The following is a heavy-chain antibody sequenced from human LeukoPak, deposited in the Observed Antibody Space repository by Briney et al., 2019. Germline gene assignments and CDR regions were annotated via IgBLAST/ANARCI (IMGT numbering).Heavy chain of an antibody. J-gene: IGHJ4*02. CDR1: GGSITNY. V-gene: IGHV4-59*01. D-gene: IGHD3-10*01. CDR2: IHYSGST. Sequence: SETLSLTCTVSGGSITNYWTWIRQPPGKGLEWIGYIHYSGSTNYNPSLKGRVTISVDTSKNQFSLKLSSVTAADTAVYYCARVAVRGVTTNFDYWGQGTLVTVSS. CDR3: ARVAVRGVTTNFDY.